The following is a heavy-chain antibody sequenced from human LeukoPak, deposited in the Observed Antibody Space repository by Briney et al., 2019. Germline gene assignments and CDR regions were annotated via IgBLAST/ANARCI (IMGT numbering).Heavy chain of an antibody. J-gene: IGHJ4*02. V-gene: IGHV3-53*01. Sequence: PGGSLRLSCAASGFTVSSNYMSWVRQAPGKGLESVSVIYSGGSTYYADSVKGRFTISRDNSKNALYLQMNSLRAEDTAVYYCARWGAAAGSFDYWGQGTLVTVSS. D-gene: IGHD6-13*01. CDR1: GFTVSSNY. CDR3: ARWGAAAGSFDY. CDR2: IYSGGST.